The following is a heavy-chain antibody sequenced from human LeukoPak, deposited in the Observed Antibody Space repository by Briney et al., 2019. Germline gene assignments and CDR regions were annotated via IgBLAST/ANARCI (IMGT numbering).Heavy chain of an antibody. Sequence: ASVKVSCKVSGYTLTELSMHWVRQAPGKGLEWMGGFDPEDGETIYAQKFQGRVTMTEDTSTDTAYMELSSLRSEDTAVYYCARAQHYGDYFDYWGQGTLVTVSS. CDR3: ARAQHYGDYFDY. D-gene: IGHD4-17*01. J-gene: IGHJ4*02. CDR2: FDPEDGET. V-gene: IGHV1-24*01. CDR1: GYTLTELS.